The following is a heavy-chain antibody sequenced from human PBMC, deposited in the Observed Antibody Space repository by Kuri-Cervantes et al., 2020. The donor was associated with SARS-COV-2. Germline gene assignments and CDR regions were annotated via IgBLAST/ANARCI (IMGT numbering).Heavy chain of an antibody. D-gene: IGHD2-8*01. Sequence: ASLKVSCRTAGYTFTNYATNWVRQAPGQGREWLVWVDTNTFIATYAQGFTGRFVFSLDTSVSTAYLQISSLKAEDTAVYYCGRGYCSNGVCLDSWGQGTLVTVSS. CDR2: VDTNTFIA. CDR1: GYTFTNYA. V-gene: IGHV7-4-1*02. J-gene: IGHJ4*02. CDR3: GRGYCSNGVCLDS.